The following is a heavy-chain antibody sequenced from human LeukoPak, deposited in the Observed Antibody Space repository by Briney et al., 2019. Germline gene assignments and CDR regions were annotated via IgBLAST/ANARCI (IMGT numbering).Heavy chain of an antibody. CDR2: IYYSGST. Sequence: SETLSLTCTVSGGSISSSSYYWGWIRQPPGKRLEWIGSIYYSGSTYYNPSLKSRVTISVDTSKNQFSLKLRSVTAADTAVYFCARWPLTNLSFDVWGQGTMVTVSS. D-gene: IGHD3-9*01. CDR1: GGSISSSSYY. J-gene: IGHJ3*01. V-gene: IGHV4-39*07. CDR3: ARWPLTNLSFDV.